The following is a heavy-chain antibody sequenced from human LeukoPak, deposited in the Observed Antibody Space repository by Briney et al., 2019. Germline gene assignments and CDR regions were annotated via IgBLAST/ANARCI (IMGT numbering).Heavy chain of an antibody. CDR3: AKGLDGSGSYPY. CDR1: GFTFSSHA. J-gene: IGHJ4*02. V-gene: IGHV3-23*01. Sequence: GGSLRLSCAASGFTFSSHAMNWVRQAPGKGLEWVSGISGSGGSTYYADSVRGRFTISRDNFKNTLYLQMNSLRAEDTAVYYCAKGLDGSGSYPYWGQGTLVTVSS. D-gene: IGHD3-10*01. CDR2: ISGSGGST.